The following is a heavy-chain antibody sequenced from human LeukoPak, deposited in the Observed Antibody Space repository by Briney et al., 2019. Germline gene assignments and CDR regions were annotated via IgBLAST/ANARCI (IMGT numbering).Heavy chain of an antibody. CDR3: ARDGPHYYASGSGPYYYYMDV. V-gene: IGHV4-34*01. CDR2: INHSGST. D-gene: IGHD3-10*01. Sequence: SETLSLTCAVYGGSFSGYYWSWIRQPPGKGLEWIGDINHSGSTNYNPSLKSRITISVDTSKNQFSLKLSSVTAADTAVYYCARDGPHYYASGSGPYYYYMDVWGKGTPVTVSS. J-gene: IGHJ6*03. CDR1: GGSFSGYY.